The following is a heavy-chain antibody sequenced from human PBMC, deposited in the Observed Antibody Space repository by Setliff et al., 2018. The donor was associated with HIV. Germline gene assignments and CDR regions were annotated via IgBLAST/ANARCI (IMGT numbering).Heavy chain of an antibody. D-gene: IGHD6-13*01. Sequence: GASVKVSCKASGYTFTGYYMHWVRQAPGQGLEWMGWINPNSGGTNYAQKFQGRVTMTRGTSISTAYMELSRLRSDDTAVYYCARGFRFRGIAAAAAFDYWGQGTRVTVSS. CDR2: INPNSGGT. CDR1: GYTFTGYY. CDR3: ARGFRFRGIAAAAAFDY. J-gene: IGHJ4*02. V-gene: IGHV1-2*02.